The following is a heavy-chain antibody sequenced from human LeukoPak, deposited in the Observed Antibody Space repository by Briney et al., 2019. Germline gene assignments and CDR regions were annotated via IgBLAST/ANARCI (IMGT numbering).Heavy chain of an antibody. V-gene: IGHV3-21*01. CDR1: GFTFRRYS. CDR3: AKDSTKYVWWSYRACYYCDF. CDR2: ISSSSSHI. J-gene: IGHJ4*02. D-gene: IGHD3-16*02. Sequence: GGSLSLSCAVSGFTFRRYSMIGVRGAPGGGVEWVSSISSSSSHIYYADSVKGRFTISRDNAKNSLYRQMNSLRVGDRAVFYCAKDSTKYVWWSYRACYYCDFGGRSPLVTVSS.